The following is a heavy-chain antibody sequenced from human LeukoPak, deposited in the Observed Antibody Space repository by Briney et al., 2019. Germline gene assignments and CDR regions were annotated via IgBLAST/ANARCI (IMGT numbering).Heavy chain of an antibody. CDR3: ARGDSSGYYYFDY. CDR2: IYSGGNT. V-gene: IGHV3-53*01. CDR1: GFTVSSNY. D-gene: IGHD6-19*01. J-gene: IGHJ4*02. Sequence: GGSLRLSCAASGFTVSSNYMSWVRQAPGKGLEWVSVIYSGGNTYYADSVKGRFAISRDNSKNTLYLQMNSLRAEDTAVYYCARGDSSGYYYFDYWGQGTLVTVSS.